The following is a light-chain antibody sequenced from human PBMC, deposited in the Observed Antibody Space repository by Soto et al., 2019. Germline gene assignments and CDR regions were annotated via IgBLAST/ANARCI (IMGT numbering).Light chain of an antibody. Sequence: QAVVTQEPSLTVSPGGTVTLTCGSSTGAVTSGHYPYWFQQKPGQAPRTLIYDTRNKHSWTPARFSGSLLGGKAALTLSGAQPEDDAEYYCLLSLSGARHAVFGGGTQLTVL. CDR3: LLSLSGARHAV. V-gene: IGLV7-46*01. J-gene: IGLJ7*01. CDR2: DTR. CDR1: TGAVTSGHY.